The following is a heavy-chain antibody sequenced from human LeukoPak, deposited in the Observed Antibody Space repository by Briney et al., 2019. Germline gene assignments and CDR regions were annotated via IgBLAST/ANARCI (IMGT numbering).Heavy chain of an antibody. CDR1: GGTFSSYA. Sequence: SVKVSCKASGGTFSSYAISWVRQAPGQGLEWMGGIIPIFGTANYAQKFQGRVTITADESTSTAHMELSSLRSEDTAVYYCAISGIRKTLTGRDYWGQGTLVTVSS. V-gene: IGHV1-69*13. D-gene: IGHD1-14*01. CDR3: AISGIRKTLTGRDY. J-gene: IGHJ4*02. CDR2: IIPIFGTA.